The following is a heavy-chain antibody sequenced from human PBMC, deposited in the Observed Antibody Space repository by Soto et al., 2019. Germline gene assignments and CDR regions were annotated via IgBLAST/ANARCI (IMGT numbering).Heavy chain of an antibody. J-gene: IGHJ4*02. CDR1: GFTFSSYS. D-gene: IGHD1-7*01. V-gene: IGHV3-21*01. CDR2: ISSSSSYI. Sequence: PGGSLRLSCAASGFTFSSYSMNWVRQAPGKGLEWVSSISSSSSYIYYADSVKGRFTISRDNAKNSLYLQMNSLRAEDTAVYYCARGGNNWNYPYNHFDYWGQGTLVTVSS. CDR3: ARGGNNWNYPYNHFDY.